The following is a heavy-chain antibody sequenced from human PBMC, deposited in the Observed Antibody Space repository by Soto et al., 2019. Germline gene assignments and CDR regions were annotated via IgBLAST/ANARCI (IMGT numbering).Heavy chain of an antibody. CDR2: ISGSGGSK. D-gene: IGHD5-18*01. Sequence: GGSLRLSCAASGFTFSSYAMHWVRQAPGKGLEWVSAISGSGGSKYYADSVKGRSTISRDNSKNTLYLQMNSLRAEDTAVYYCAKRAYSYGYVRGEYFQHWGQGTLVTVSS. CDR1: GFTFSSYA. J-gene: IGHJ1*01. CDR3: AKRAYSYGYVRGEYFQH. V-gene: IGHV3-23*01.